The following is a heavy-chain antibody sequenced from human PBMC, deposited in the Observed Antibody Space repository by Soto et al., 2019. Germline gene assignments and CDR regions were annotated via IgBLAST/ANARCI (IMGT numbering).Heavy chain of an antibody. Sequence: EVQLVQSGAEVKKPGESLQISCKGSGYSFTSYWIGWVRQMPGKGLEWMGSIYPGDSDTRYSPSFQGQVTISADKSISTAYLQWSSLKASDTAMYYCATGGGYFDWLSNGDYYYGMDVWGQGTTVTVSS. D-gene: IGHD3-9*01. J-gene: IGHJ6*02. CDR2: IYPGDSDT. CDR1: GYSFTSYW. V-gene: IGHV5-51*01. CDR3: ATGGGYFDWLSNGDYYYGMDV.